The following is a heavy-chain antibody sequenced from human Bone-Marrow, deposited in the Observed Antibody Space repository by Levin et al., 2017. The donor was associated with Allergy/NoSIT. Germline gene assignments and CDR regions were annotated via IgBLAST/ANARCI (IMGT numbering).Heavy chain of an antibody. CDR3: ATFGHPSMAARALDY. CDR2: IKEDGSAK. D-gene: IGHD6-6*01. CDR1: GFTFSSYW. Sequence: GASVKVSCAASGFTFSSYWMSWVRQAPGKGLEWVANIKEDGSAKQYVDSVKDRFTISRDNAKNSLYLQMNSLRAEDTAVYYCATFGHPSMAARALDYWGQGTLVTVSS. V-gene: IGHV3-7*01. J-gene: IGHJ4*02.